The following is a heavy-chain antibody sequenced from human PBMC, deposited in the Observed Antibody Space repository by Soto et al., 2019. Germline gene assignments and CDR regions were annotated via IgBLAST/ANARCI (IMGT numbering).Heavy chain of an antibody. CDR3: AKNQGVGSYHDYYYYGMDV. D-gene: IGHD1-26*01. V-gene: IGHV3-30*18. CDR2: ISYDGSNK. J-gene: IGHJ6*02. CDR1: GFTFSSYG. Sequence: HPGGSLRLSCAASGFTFSSYGMHWVRQAPGKGLEWVAVISYDGSNKYYADSVKGRFTISRDNSKNTLYLQMNSLRAEDTAVYYCAKNQGVGSYHDYYYYGMDVWGQGTTVTVSS.